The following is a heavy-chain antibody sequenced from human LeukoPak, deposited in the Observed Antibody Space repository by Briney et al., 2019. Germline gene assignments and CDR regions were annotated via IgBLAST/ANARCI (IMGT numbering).Heavy chain of an antibody. V-gene: IGHV3-33*06. J-gene: IGHJ3*02. CDR1: GFTFSSYG. Sequence: GGSLRLSCAASGFTFSSYGMHWVRQAPGKGLEWVAVIWYDGSNKYYADSVKGRFTISRDDSKNTLYLQMNSLRAEDTAVYYCAKDGEQWLVVGGAFDIWGQGTMVTVSS. D-gene: IGHD6-19*01. CDR2: IWYDGSNK. CDR3: AKDGEQWLVVGGAFDI.